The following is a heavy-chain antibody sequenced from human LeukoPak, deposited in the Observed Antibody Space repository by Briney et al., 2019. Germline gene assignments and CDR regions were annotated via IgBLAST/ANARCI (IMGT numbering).Heavy chain of an antibody. CDR2: IYTSGST. Sequence: SETLSLTCTVSGGSISSGSYYWSWIRQPAGKGLEWIGRIYTSGSTNYNPSLKSRVTISVDTSKNQFSLKLSSVTAADTAVYYCARDMSSSWYPDYWGQGTLVTVSS. CDR1: GGSISSGSYY. CDR3: ARDMSSSWYPDY. J-gene: IGHJ4*02. D-gene: IGHD6-13*01. V-gene: IGHV4-61*02.